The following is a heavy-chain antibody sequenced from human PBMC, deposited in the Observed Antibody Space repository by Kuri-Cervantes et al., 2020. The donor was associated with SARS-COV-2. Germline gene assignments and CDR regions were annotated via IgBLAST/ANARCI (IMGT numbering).Heavy chain of an antibody. J-gene: IGHJ6*02. Sequence: ASVKVSCKTFGYTFGNYAITWVRQAPGQGLEWMGWINPNSGATDYAQNFQGRITMTRATSISTAFMEFSSLRSDDTAVYYCARVPITVTHGGGMDVWGQGTTVTVSS. CDR1: GYTFGNYA. D-gene: IGHD3-10*01. CDR2: INPNSGAT. V-gene: IGHV1-2*02. CDR3: ARVPITVTHGGGMDV.